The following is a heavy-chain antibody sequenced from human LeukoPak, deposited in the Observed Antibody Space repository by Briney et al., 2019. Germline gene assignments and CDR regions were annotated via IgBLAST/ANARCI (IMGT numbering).Heavy chain of an antibody. CDR2: INHSGST. CDR3: ARGWGIAYYYGSRGHFDY. J-gene: IGHJ4*02. CDR1: GGSFSGYY. V-gene: IGHV4-34*01. Sequence: SETLSLTCAVYGGSFSGYYWSWIRQPPGKGLEWIGEINHSGSTNYNPSLKSRVTISVDTSKNQFSLKLSSVTAADTAVYYCARGWGIAYYYGSRGHFDYWGQGTLVTVSS. D-gene: IGHD3-10*01.